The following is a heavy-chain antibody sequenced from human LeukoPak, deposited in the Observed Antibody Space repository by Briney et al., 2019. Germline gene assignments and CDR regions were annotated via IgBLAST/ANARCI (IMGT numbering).Heavy chain of an antibody. Sequence: GGSLRLSCADSGFTFSNYAMSCVRQAPGKGLEWVSGISAYGGSTYYADTVKGRFTISRDNSKNILYLQMNSLRAEDTAVYYCAKWIQLSYFDYWGQGTLVTVSS. V-gene: IGHV3-23*01. CDR3: AKWIQLSYFDY. D-gene: IGHD5-18*01. J-gene: IGHJ4*02. CDR2: ISAYGGST. CDR1: GFTFSNYA.